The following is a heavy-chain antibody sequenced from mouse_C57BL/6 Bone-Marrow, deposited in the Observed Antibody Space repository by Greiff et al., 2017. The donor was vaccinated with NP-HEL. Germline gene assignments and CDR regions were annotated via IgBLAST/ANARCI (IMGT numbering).Heavy chain of an antibody. D-gene: IGHD3-1*01. CDR1: GYTFTSYW. Sequence: QVQLQQPGAELVRPGTSVKLSCKASGYTFTSYWMHWVKQRPGQGLEWIGVIDPSDSYTTYNQKFKGKATLTVDTSYSTAYMQLSSLTSEDSAVYYCARPGAWYWYFDVWGTGTTVTVSS. CDR3: ARPGAWYWYFDV. J-gene: IGHJ1*03. CDR2: IDPSDSYT. V-gene: IGHV1-59*01.